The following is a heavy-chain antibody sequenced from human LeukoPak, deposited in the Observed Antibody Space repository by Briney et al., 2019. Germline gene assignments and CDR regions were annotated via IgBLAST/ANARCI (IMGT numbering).Heavy chain of an antibody. V-gene: IGHV3-23*01. D-gene: IGHD6-13*01. CDR2: ISGSGGST. CDR1: GFTFNSYA. CDR3: AKNRGEGSSSPTDY. Sequence: GGSLRLSCAASGFTFNSYAMNWVRQAPGKGLEWVSTISGSGGSTFYADSVKGRFTISGDNSKNTLYLQMNSLRAEDTAVYYCAKNRGEGSSSPTDYWGQGTLVTVSS. J-gene: IGHJ4*02.